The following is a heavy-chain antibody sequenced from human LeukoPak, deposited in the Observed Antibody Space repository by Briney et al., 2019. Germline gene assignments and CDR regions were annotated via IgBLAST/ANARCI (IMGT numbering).Heavy chain of an antibody. CDR1: GFIFTDYG. V-gene: IGHV3-30*02. CDR2: IRYDGSDK. Sequence: GGSLRLSCAASGFIFTDYGMHWVRQAPGKGLEWLTFIRYDGSDKYYADSVKGRFTISRDNSKNTLYLQMNSLRAEDTAVYYCAKDHSRIAVDSGGSDYWGQGTLVTVSS. J-gene: IGHJ4*02. D-gene: IGHD6-19*01. CDR3: AKDHSRIAVDSGGSDY.